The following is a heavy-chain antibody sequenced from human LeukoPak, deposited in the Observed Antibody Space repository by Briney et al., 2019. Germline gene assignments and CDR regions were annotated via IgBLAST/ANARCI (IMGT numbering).Heavy chain of an antibody. J-gene: IGHJ4*02. CDR1: GFTVSSNY. Sequence: GGSLRLSCAASGFTVSSNYMSWVRQAPGKGLEWVSVIYSGGSTYYAVSVKGRFTISRDNSKNTLYLQMNSLRAEDTAVYYCAREYLSSGSPTTYFDYWGQGTLVTVSS. D-gene: IGHD6-19*01. CDR2: IYSGGST. CDR3: AREYLSSGSPTTYFDY. V-gene: IGHV3-53*01.